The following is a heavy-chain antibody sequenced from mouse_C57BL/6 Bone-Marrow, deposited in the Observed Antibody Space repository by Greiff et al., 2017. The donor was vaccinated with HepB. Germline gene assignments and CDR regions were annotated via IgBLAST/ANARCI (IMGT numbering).Heavy chain of an antibody. D-gene: IGHD1-1*01. CDR2: IDPSDSYT. J-gene: IGHJ4*01. V-gene: IGHV1-50*01. CDR1: GYTFTSYW. Sequence: QVQLQQPGAELVKPGASVKLSCKASGYTFTSYWMQWVKQRPGQGLEWLGEIDPSDSYTNYNQKFKGKATLTVDTSSSTAYMQLSSLTSEDAAVYYCARGYGSSYGAMDYWGQGTSVTVSS. CDR3: ARGYGSSYGAMDY.